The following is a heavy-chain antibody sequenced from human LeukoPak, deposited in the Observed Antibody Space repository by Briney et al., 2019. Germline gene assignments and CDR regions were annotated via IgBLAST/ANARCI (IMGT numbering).Heavy chain of an antibody. V-gene: IGHV1-46*01. D-gene: IGHD3-10*01. CDR3: ARDGTDYYGSGSYRPHFDY. CDR1: GYTFTSYY. CDR2: INPSGGST. J-gene: IGHJ4*02. Sequence: GASVKVSCKASGYTFTSYYMHWVRRAPGQGLEWMGIINPSGGSTSYAQKFQGRVTMTRDTSTSTVYMELSSLRSEDTAVYYCARDGTDYYGSGSYRPHFDYWGQGTLVTVSS.